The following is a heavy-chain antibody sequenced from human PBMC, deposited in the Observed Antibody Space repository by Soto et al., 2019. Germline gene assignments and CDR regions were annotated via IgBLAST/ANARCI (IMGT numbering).Heavy chain of an antibody. V-gene: IGHV1-69*13. CDR3: ASAQRDYDSSGYGMDV. CDR1: GGTFSSYA. J-gene: IGHJ6*02. CDR2: IIPIFGTA. Sequence: SVKVSCKASGGTFSSYAISWVRQAPGQGLEWMGGIIPIFGTANYAQKFQGRVTITADESTSTAYMELSSLRSEDTAVYYCASAQRDYDSSGYGMDVWGQGTTVTVSS. D-gene: IGHD3-22*01.